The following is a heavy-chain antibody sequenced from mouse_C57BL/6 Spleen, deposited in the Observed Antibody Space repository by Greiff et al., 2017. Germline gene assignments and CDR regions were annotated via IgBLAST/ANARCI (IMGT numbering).Heavy chain of an antibody. Sequence: QVQLQQSGPELVKPGASVKISCKASGYAFSSSWMNWVKQRPGKGLEWIGRIYPGDGDTNYNGKFKGKATLTADKSSSTAYMQLSSLTSEDSAVXFCAMTYGNYDYYAMDYWGQGTSVTVSS. J-gene: IGHJ4*01. CDR1: GYAFSSSW. CDR2: IYPGDGDT. CDR3: AMTYGNYDYYAMDY. V-gene: IGHV1-82*01. D-gene: IGHD2-1*01.